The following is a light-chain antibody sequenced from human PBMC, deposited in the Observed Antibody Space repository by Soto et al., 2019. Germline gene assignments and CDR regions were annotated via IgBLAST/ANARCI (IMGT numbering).Light chain of an antibody. J-gene: IGKJ5*01. V-gene: IGKV3-11*01. Sequence: EIVMTQSPSTLSVSPGERATLSCRASQSVTINLAWYQQKPGQPPRLLIFDSSNRATGVPVRFSGSGSGTVFTLTIGSLEPEDSAVYYCHQRKNWPPITFGQGTRLEIK. CDR2: DSS. CDR1: QSVTIN. CDR3: HQRKNWPPIT.